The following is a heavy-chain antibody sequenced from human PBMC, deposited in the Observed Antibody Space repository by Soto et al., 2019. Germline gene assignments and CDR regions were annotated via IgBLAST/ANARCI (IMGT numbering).Heavy chain of an antibody. Sequence: GGSLRLSCAASGFTFDDYAMHWVRQAPGKGLEWVSGISWNSGSIGYADSVKGRFTISRDNAKNSLYLQMNSLRAEDTALYYCAKVERGYSDLWGQGTLVTVSS. CDR1: GFTFDDYA. V-gene: IGHV3-9*01. CDR2: ISWNSGSI. CDR3: AKVERGYSDL. D-gene: IGHD5-18*01. J-gene: IGHJ5*02.